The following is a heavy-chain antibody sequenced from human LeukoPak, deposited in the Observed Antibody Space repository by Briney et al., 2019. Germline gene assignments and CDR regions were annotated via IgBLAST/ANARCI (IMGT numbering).Heavy chain of an antibody. V-gene: IGHV4-34*01. J-gene: IGHJ4*02. CDR2: INHSGST. D-gene: IGHD3-10*01. CDR1: GGSFSGYY. CDR3: ARVYYGSGSYFDY. Sequence: SETLSLTCAVYGGSFSGYYCSWIRQPPGKGLEWIGEINHSGSTNYNPSLKSRVTISVDTSKNQFSLKLSSVTAADTAVYYCARVYYGSGSYFDYWGQGTLVTVSS.